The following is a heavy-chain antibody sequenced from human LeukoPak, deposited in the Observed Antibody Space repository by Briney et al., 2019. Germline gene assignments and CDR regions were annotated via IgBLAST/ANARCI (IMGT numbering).Heavy chain of an antibody. CDR3: ARIERRYCSGGSCKRGSFDY. V-gene: IGHV4-34*01. CDR1: GGSFSVYY. CDR2: INHSGST. J-gene: IGHJ4*02. D-gene: IGHD2-15*01. Sequence: SETLSLTCAVYGGSFSVYYWSWIRQPPGKGLEWIGEINHSGSTNYNTSLKSQVTISVDTSKNQFSLKLSSVTAADTAVYYCARIERRYCSGGSCKRGSFDYWGQGTLVTASS.